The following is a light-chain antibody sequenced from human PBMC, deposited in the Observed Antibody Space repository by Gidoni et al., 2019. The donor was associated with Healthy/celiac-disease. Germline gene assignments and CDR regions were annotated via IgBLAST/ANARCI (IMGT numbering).Light chain of an antibody. J-gene: IGKJ3*01. CDR2: WAS. CDR1: QSVLYSSNNKNY. V-gene: IGKV4-1*01. Sequence: DIVMTQSPDSLAVSLGERATINGKSSQSVLYSSNNKNYLAWYQQKPGQPPKLLIYWASTRESGVPDRFSGTGSGTAFALTISSLQAEDVAVYYCQQYYSTPFTFGPGTKVDIK. CDR3: QQYYSTPFT.